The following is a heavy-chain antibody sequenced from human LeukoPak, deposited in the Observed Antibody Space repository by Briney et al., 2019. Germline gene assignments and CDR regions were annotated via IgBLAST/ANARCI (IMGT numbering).Heavy chain of an antibody. Sequence: PSETLSLTCTVSGGSISSGDYYLSWIRQPPGKGLEWIVYIYYSGSTYYNPSLKSRVTISVDTSKNQFSLKLSSVTAADTAVYYCARVPDYGDYGGVLNWFDPWGQGTLVTVSS. D-gene: IGHD4-17*01. CDR1: GGSISSGDYY. CDR3: ARVPDYGDYGGVLNWFDP. J-gene: IGHJ5*02. V-gene: IGHV4-30-4*01. CDR2: IYYSGST.